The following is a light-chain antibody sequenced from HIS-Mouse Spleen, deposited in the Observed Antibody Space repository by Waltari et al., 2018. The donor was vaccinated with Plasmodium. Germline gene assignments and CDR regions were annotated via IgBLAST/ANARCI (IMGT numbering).Light chain of an antibody. V-gene: IGLV8-61*01. CDR1: SGSVPPSYH. CDR2: STN. Sequence: QTVVTQEPSFSVSPGGTVPLTCGFSSGSVPPSYHPRWYQQTPGQAPRTLIYSTNPRSSGVPDRFSGSILGNKAALTITGAQADDESDYYCVLYMGSGIWVFGGGTKLTVL. CDR3: VLYMGSGIWV. J-gene: IGLJ2*01.